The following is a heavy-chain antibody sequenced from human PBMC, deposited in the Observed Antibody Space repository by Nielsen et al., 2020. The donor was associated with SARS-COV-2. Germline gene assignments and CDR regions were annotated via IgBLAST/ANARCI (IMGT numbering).Heavy chain of an antibody. V-gene: IGHV4-59*02. Sequence: SETLSLTCTVSGGSVSSYYWSWIRQPPGKGLEWIGYIYYSGSTNYNPSLKSRVTISVDTSKNQFSLKLSSVTAADTAVYYCARLAPYYYYMDVWGKGTTVTVSS. J-gene: IGHJ6*03. D-gene: IGHD5-12*01. CDR2: IYYSGST. CDR1: GGSVSSYY. CDR3: ARLAPYYYYMDV.